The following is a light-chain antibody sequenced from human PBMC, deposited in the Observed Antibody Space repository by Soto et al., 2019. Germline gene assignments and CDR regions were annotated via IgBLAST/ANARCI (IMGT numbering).Light chain of an antibody. CDR3: QLYNNWPPLT. Sequence: EIVMTQSPATLSVSPGERATLSCRASQSVSNNLAWYQQNPGQAPRLLIYGASTRATGIPARFSGSGSGTEFTLTISSLRSEDFAVYYCQLYNNWPPLTFGGGTKVEI. J-gene: IGKJ4*01. V-gene: IGKV3-15*01. CDR1: QSVSNN. CDR2: GAS.